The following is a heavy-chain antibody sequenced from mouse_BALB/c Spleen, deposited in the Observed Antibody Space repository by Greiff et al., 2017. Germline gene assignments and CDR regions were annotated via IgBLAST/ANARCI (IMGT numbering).Heavy chain of an antibody. V-gene: IGHV5-6-5*01. CDR1: GFTFSSYA. CDR3: ATYYYGSSLYWYFDV. CDR2: ISSGGST. D-gene: IGHD1-1*01. Sequence: EVKLMESGGGLVKPGGSLKLSCAASGFTFSSYAMSWVRQTPEKRLEWVASISSGGSTYYPDSVKGRFTISRDNARNILYLQMSSLRSEDTAMYYCATYYYGSSLYWYFDVWGAGTTVTVSS. J-gene: IGHJ1*01.